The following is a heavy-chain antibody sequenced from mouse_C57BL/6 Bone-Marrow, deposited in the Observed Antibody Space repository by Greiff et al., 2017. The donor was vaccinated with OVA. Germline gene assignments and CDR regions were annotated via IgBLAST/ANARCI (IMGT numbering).Heavy chain of an antibody. J-gene: IGHJ1*03. CDR2: ISSGSSTI. D-gene: IGHD2-1*01. CDR3: AKIYYGNPWYFDV. CDR1: GFTFSDYG. V-gene: IGHV5-17*01. Sequence: EVKVVESGGGLVKPGGSLKLSCAASGFTFSDYGMHWVRQAPEKGLEWVAYISSGSSTIYYADTEKGRFTISRDNAKNTLFLQMTSLRSEDTAMYYCAKIYYGNPWYFDVWGTGTTVTVSS.